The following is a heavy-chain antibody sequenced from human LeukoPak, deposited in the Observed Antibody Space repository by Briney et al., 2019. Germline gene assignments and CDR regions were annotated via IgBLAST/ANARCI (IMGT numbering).Heavy chain of an antibody. J-gene: IGHJ4*02. V-gene: IGHV3-11*01. CDR1: GFTFIDYY. Sequence: GGSLRLSCAASGFTFIDYYMTWIRQAPGQGLEWISYVSGSDANKSYAGSVRGRFAISRDNTEKPRFLQRSNVRAEDTAVYYCARAGLGGHYIDYWGQETLVTVSS. CDR2: VSGSDANK. CDR3: ARAGLGGHYIDY. D-gene: IGHD3/OR15-3a*01.